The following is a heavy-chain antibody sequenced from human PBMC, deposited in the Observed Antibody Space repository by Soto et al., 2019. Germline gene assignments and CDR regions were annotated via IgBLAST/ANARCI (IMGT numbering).Heavy chain of an antibody. J-gene: IGHJ5*02. Sequence: ASETLSLTCTVSGGSISSYYWSWIRQPPGKGLEWIGYIYYSGSTNYNPSLKSRVTISVDTSKNQFSLKLSSVTAADTAVYYCAREVDYDDSSGYYNWFDPWGQGTLVTVSS. D-gene: IGHD3-22*01. CDR1: GGSISSYY. CDR3: AREVDYDDSSGYYNWFDP. CDR2: IYYSGST. V-gene: IGHV4-59*01.